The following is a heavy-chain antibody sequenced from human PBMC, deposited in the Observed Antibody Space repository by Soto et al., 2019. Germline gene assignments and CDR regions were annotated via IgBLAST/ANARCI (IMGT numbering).Heavy chain of an antibody. CDR1: GGSVNSGSYY. J-gene: IGHJ6*02. CDR2: VDYSGST. V-gene: IGHV4-61*01. Sequence: SETLSLTCTVSGGSVNSGSYYWSWIRQPPGKGLEWIGYVDYSGSTNYNPSLKSRVTISVDTSKNQFSLRLTSVTAADTAVYFCARDLYYDSWSLDYAGMDVWGQGTTVTVSS. D-gene: IGHD3-3*01. CDR3: ARDLYYDSWSLDYAGMDV.